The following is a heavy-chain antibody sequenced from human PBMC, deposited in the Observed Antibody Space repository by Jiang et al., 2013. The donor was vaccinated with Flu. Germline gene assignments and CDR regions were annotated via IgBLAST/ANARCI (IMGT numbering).Heavy chain of an antibody. CDR3: ARGIAAAGTGFDY. V-gene: IGHV4-61*02. J-gene: IGHJ4*02. CDR1: GGSISSSSYY. CDR2: IYTSGST. Sequence: PGLVKPSETLSLTCTVSGGSISSSSYYWSWIRQPAGKGLEWIGRIYTSGSTNYNPSLKSRVTMSVDTSKNQFSLKLSSVTAADTAVYYCARGIAAAGTGFDYWGQGTLVTVSS. D-gene: IGHD6-13*01.